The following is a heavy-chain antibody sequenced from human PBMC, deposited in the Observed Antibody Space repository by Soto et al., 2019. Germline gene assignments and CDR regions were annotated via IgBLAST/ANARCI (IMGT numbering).Heavy chain of an antibody. CDR2: INHSGST. D-gene: IGHD5-12*01. Sequence: QVQLQQWGAGLLKPSETLSLTCAVYGGSFSGYYWSWIRQPPGKGLEWIGDINHSGSTNYNPSLKSRVTISVDTSKNQFSLKLSSVTAADTAVYYCARYGRDGYNYPFDYWGQGTLVTVSS. CDR3: ARYGRDGYNYPFDY. V-gene: IGHV4-34*01. J-gene: IGHJ4*02. CDR1: GGSFSGYY.